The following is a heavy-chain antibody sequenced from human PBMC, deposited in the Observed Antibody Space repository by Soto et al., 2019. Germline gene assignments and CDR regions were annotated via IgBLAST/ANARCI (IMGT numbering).Heavy chain of an antibody. V-gene: IGHV4-30-2*06. Sequence: SETLSLTCTVSGASISYGGFSWSWIRQSPGKGLEWIGYISHLESTYFHPSFKSRLTMSIDRTRNQFSLKLSSVTAADMAVYYCARGGGYDSFDYWGQGVLVTSPQ. CDR3: ARGGGYDSFDY. D-gene: IGHD5-12*01. CDR2: ISHLEST. CDR1: GASISYGGFS. J-gene: IGHJ4*02.